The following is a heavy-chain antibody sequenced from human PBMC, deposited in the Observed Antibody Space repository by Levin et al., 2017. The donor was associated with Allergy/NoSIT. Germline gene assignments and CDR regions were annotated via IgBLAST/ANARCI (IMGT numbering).Heavy chain of an antibody. CDR3: AREDQSYYYDSSGYPIYYYYGMDV. Sequence: PGGSLRLSCAASGFTFSSYWMSWVRQAPGKGLEWVANIKQDGSEKYYVDSVKGRFTISRDNAKNSLYLQMNSLRAEDTAVYYCAREDQSYYYDSSGYPIYYYYGMDVWGQGTTVTVSS. V-gene: IGHV3-7*01. CDR1: GFTFSSYW. D-gene: IGHD3-22*01. J-gene: IGHJ6*02. CDR2: IKQDGSEK.